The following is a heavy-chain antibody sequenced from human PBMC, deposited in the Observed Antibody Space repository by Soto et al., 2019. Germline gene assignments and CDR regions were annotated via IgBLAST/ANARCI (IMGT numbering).Heavy chain of an antibody. D-gene: IGHD5-12*01. CDR1: GFTFSSYG. CDR3: AAQRSPEYSGYDLGY. Sequence: QVQLVESGGGVVQPGRSLRLSCAASGFTFSSYGMHWVRQAPGKGLEWVAVISYDGSNKYYADSVKGRFTISRDNSKNTLYLQMNSLRAEDTAVYYCAAQRSPEYSGYDLGYWGQGTLVTVSS. V-gene: IGHV3-30*03. CDR2: ISYDGSNK. J-gene: IGHJ4*02.